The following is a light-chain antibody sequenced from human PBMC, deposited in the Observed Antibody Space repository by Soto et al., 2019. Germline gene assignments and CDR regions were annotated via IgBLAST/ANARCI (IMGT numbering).Light chain of an antibody. CDR1: RNINRT. Sequence: EIVMTQSPATLSVSPGERATLSCRASRNINRTLAWYQQKPGQAPRLLISGASTRATGIPARFSGSGSGTEFTLTISSLQSEDFAVYYCQQYYDYPPLIFGGGTQVEIK. CDR2: GAS. J-gene: IGKJ4*01. CDR3: QQYYDYPPLI. V-gene: IGKV3-15*01.